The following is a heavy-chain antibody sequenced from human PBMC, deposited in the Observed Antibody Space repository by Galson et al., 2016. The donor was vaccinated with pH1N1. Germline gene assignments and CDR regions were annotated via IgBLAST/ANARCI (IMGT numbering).Heavy chain of an antibody. CDR2: IYYSGGT. CDR1: GGSISSSSYY. J-gene: IGHJ4*02. D-gene: IGHD3-10*01. V-gene: IGHV4-39*01. Sequence: SETLSLTCTVSGGSISSSSYYWDWIRQPPGKGLEWIGSIYYSGGTYYNPSLKSRVTISVDTSKNQFSLKLSSVTAADTAVYYCARRGIGEYIDNWGQGTLVTVSS. CDR3: ARRGIGEYIDN.